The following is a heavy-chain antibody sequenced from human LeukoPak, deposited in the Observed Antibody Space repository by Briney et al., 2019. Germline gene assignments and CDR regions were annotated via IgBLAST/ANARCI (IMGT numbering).Heavy chain of an antibody. D-gene: IGHD6-19*01. J-gene: IGHJ4*02. CDR3: ARKEYSSGWGPFDY. CDR1: GFTVSSNY. Sequence: PGGSLRLSCAASGFTVSSNYMSWVRQAPGKGLEWVSVIYSGGSTYYADSVKGRFTISRDNSKNTLYLQMNSLRAEDTAVYYCARKEYSSGWGPFDYWGQGTLVTVSS. CDR2: IYSGGST. V-gene: IGHV3-66*01.